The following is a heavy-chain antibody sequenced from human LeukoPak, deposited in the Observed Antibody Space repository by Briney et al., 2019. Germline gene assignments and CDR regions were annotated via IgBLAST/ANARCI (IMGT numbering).Heavy chain of an antibody. D-gene: IGHD6-19*01. CDR1: GFTFSSYN. CDR3: AKVSRSSGLD. CDR2: ISVSGVST. J-gene: IGHJ4*02. V-gene: IGHV3-23*01. Sequence: PGGSLRLSCAASGFTFSSYNMNWVRQAPGKGLEWVSDISVSGVSTYYADSVKGRFTISRDNSKNTLYLQMNSLRAEDTAVYYCAKVSRSSGLDWGQGTRVTVSS.